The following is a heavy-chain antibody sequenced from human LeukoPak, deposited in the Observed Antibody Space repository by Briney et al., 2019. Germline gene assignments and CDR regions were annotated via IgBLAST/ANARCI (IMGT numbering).Heavy chain of an antibody. Sequence: GGSLRLSCAASGFTFSSYWMHWVRQAPGKGLVWVSRINSDGSNTSYADSVKGRFTISRDNAKNTLYLQMNSLRAEDTAVYYCARDTGYCGGDCPFDYWGQGTLVTVSS. D-gene: IGHD2-21*02. CDR3: ARDTGYCGGDCPFDY. V-gene: IGHV3-74*01. CDR1: GFTFSSYW. CDR2: INSDGSNT. J-gene: IGHJ4*02.